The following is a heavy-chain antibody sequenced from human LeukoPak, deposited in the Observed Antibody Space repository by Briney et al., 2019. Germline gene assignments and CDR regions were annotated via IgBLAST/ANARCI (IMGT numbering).Heavy chain of an antibody. CDR1: RYTLTGYY. D-gene: IGHD5-12*01. J-gene: IGHJ5*02. CDR2: INPNSGGT. CDR3: ARESLRQGEHFWFDP. Sequence: ASVKVSCKASRYTLTGYYMHWVRQAPGQGLEWMGWINPNSGGTNYAQKSQGRVTMTRDTSISTAYMELSRLRSDDTAVYYCARESLRQGEHFWFDPWGQGTLVTVSS. V-gene: IGHV1-2*02.